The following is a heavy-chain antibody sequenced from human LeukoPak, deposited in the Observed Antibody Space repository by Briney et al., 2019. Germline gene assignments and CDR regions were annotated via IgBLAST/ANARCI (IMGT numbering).Heavy chain of an antibody. CDR3: VRAGGSSWSDF. CDR2: INQDGSEN. J-gene: IGHJ4*02. Sequence: GGSLRLSCAASGFTFSSYWMSWVRQSPGKGLEWVANINQDGSENHYVDSVKGRFTISRENAKNSVFVQMNGLRVEDTAVYYCVRAGGSSWSDFWGQGTLVTVSS. V-gene: IGHV3-7*01. CDR1: GFTFSSYW. D-gene: IGHD6-13*01.